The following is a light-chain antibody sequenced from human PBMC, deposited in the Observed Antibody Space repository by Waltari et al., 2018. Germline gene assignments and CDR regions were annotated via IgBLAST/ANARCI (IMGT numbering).Light chain of an antibody. CDR2: WAS. CDR1: QNILYISNSKNY. Sequence: DIVMTQSPDSLAVSLGERATINCKSNQNILYISNSKNYLSWYQQKPGQPPKLLIYWASTRESGVPDRFSGSGSETDFTLTISSLQAEDVAVYYCQQYYSIPYTFGQGTKLEIK. CDR3: QQYYSIPYT. J-gene: IGKJ2*01. V-gene: IGKV4-1*01.